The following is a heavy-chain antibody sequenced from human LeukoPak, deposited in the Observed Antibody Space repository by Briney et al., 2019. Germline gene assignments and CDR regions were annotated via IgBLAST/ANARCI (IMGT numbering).Heavy chain of an antibody. CDR1: GFSFSSFA. V-gene: IGHV3-23*01. Sequence: GGSLRLSCTASGFSFSSFAMTWVRQAPGKGLEWVSVISGSGGNTYYADSVKGRFTISRDNSNNTLFLQINSLRAEDTAVYYCAKDYSHPYIMDVWGQGTTITVSS. CDR3: AKDYSHPYIMDV. D-gene: IGHD2-21*01. CDR2: ISGSGGNT. J-gene: IGHJ6*02.